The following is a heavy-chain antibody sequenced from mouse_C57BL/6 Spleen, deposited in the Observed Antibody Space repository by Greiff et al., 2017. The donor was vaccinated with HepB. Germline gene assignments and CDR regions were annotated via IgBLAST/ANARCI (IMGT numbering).Heavy chain of an antibody. Sequence: LQESGPELVKPGASVKISCKASGYAFSSSWMNWVKQRPGKGLEWIGRIYPGDGDTNYNGKFKGKATLTADKSSSTAYMQLSSLTSEDSAVYFCAREGADFAWFAYWGQGTLVTVSA. CDR3: AREGADFAWFAY. CDR1: GYAFSSSW. V-gene: IGHV1-82*01. CDR2: IYPGDGDT. J-gene: IGHJ3*01.